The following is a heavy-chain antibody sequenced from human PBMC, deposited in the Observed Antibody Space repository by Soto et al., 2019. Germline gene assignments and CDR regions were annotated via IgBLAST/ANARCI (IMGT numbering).Heavy chain of an antibody. V-gene: IGHV1-69*02. Sequence: QVQLVQSGAEVKKPGSSVKVSCKASGGTFSSYTISWVRQAPGQGLEWMGRIIPILGIANYAQKFQGRVTITADKATITAYMELSSLRSEDTAVYYCARSYYGSGSYYNPPAYWGQGTLVTVSS. J-gene: IGHJ4*02. CDR1: GGTFSSYT. CDR2: IIPILGIA. CDR3: ARSYYGSGSYYNPPAY. D-gene: IGHD3-10*01.